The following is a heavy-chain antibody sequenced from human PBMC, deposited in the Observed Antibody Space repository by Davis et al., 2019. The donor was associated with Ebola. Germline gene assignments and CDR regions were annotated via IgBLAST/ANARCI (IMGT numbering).Heavy chain of an antibody. CDR1: GFTFSSYW. V-gene: IGHV3-48*04. J-gene: IGHJ4*02. CDR3: VRESPDSYYGSGTLLDY. D-gene: IGHD3-10*01. CDR2: ITNSGTIT. Sequence: GESLKISCAASGFTFSSYWMHWVRQAPGRGLEWVSYITNSGTITQYASSVKGRFTISRDNAKNSLYLQMNSLGAEDTAVYFCVRESPDSYYGSGTLLDYWGQGALVTVSS.